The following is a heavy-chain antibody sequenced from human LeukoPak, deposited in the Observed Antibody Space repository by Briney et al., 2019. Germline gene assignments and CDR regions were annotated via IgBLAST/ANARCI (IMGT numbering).Heavy chain of an antibody. J-gene: IGHJ4*02. V-gene: IGHV3-66*01. D-gene: IGHD2-8*01. CDR1: GVTFSGYS. CDR3: ARDAPNDAEAFLDY. Sequence: GGSLRLSCAAPGVTFSGYSVNWVRQAPGKGLEWVSVIYSGGSTYYADSVKGRFTISRDNSKNTLYLQMNSLRAEDTAVYYCARDAPNDAEAFLDYWGQGTLVSVSS. CDR2: IYSGGST.